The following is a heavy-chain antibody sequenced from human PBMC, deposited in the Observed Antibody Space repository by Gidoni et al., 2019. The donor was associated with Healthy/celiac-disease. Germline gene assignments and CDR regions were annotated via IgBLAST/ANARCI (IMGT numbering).Heavy chain of an antibody. CDR2: INHRGST. Sequence: QVQLQQWGAGLWKPSETLYLTCAAYGGSFSGYYWRWIRQPPGKGLEWIVAINHRGSTNYHPSLKSRVTISVDTSKNPFSLKLSSVTAADTAVYSCARVVTIFGVAHFDYWGQGTLVTVSS. CDR3: ARVVTIFGVAHFDY. J-gene: IGHJ4*02. V-gene: IGHV4-34*01. D-gene: IGHD3-3*01. CDR1: GGSFSGYY.